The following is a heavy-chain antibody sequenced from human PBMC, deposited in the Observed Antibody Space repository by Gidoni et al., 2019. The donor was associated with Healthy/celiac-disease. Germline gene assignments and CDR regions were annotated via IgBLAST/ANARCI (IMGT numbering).Heavy chain of an antibody. Sequence: EVQLLESGGGLVQPGGSLRLSCAASGFTFRSYAMNWVRQAPGKGLEWVSAISGSGGSTYYADSVKGRFTISRDNSKNTLYLQMNSLRAEDTAVYYCAKRLLVAARIHDAFDIWGQGTMVTVS. CDR1: GFTFRSYA. D-gene: IGHD2-15*01. J-gene: IGHJ3*02. CDR3: AKRLLVAARIHDAFDI. CDR2: ISGSGGST. V-gene: IGHV3-23*01.